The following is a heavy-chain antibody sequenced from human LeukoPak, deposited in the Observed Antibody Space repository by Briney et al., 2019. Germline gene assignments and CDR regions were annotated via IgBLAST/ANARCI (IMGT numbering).Heavy chain of an antibody. CDR3: TRPSYSGYDQRPIDY. D-gene: IGHD5-12*01. CDR1: GFTFGDYA. J-gene: IGHJ4*02. Sequence: GGSLRLSCTASGFTFGDYAMSWVRQAPGKGLEWVGFIRSKAYGGTTEYAASVKGRFTISRDDSKSIAYLQMNSLKTEDTAVYYCTRPSYSGYDQRPIDYWGQGTLVTVPS. V-gene: IGHV3-49*04. CDR2: IRSKAYGGTT.